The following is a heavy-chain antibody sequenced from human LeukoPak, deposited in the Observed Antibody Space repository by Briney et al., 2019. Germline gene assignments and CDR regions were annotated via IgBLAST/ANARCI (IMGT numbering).Heavy chain of an antibody. CDR3: ARGPKASLQWLGHFDY. D-gene: IGHD6-19*01. Sequence: SETLSLICAVYGGSFSGYYWSWIRQPPGKGLEWIGEINHSGSTNYNPSLKSRVTISVDTSKNQFSLKLSSVTAADTAVYYCARGPKASLQWLGHFDYWGQGTLVTVSS. CDR2: INHSGST. J-gene: IGHJ4*02. CDR1: GGSFSGYY. V-gene: IGHV4-34*01.